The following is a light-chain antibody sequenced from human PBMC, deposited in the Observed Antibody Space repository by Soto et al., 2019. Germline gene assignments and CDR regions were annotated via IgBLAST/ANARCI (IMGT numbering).Light chain of an antibody. CDR1: QTISGW. CDR2: NAS. Sequence: DIQINHSPSTLSASFGYIFTITFRASQTISGWLAWYQQKPGKAPKLLIFNASTLKSGVPSRFSGSGFGTEFTLTISILQPDDSAIYYCQKANEYSRTFGQGTKVDIK. CDR3: QKANEYSRT. J-gene: IGKJ1*01. V-gene: IGKV1-5*01.